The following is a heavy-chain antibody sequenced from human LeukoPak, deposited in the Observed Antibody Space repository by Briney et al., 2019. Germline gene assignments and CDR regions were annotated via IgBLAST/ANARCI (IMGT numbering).Heavy chain of an antibody. CDR1: GASISSYY. CDR2: IDYSGST. D-gene: IGHD4-17*01. CDR3: AREAWVSGDSEYRYYGIDV. J-gene: IGHJ6*02. V-gene: IGHV4-59*01. Sequence: PSETLSLTCTVSGASISSYYWSWIRQPPGKGLEWIGYIDYSGSTNYTPSLKSRVTISVDTSKNQFSLKLSSVTAADTALYYCAREAWVSGDSEYRYYGIDVWGQGTTVTVSS.